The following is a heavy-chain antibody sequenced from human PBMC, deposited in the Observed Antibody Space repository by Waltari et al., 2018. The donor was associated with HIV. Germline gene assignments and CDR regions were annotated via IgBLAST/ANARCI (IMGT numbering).Heavy chain of an antibody. Sequence: QLQLQESGPGLAKPSETLSLTCTVSGGSVFSSVSYWGWIRQPPGRGLEWSGTLYYTGNTYENASLQSRVTISVGVSKYQFSVELGSVSASDTAVYYCARLDCSGGTCSPFDPWGQGTLVTVSS. J-gene: IGHJ5*02. D-gene: IGHD2-15*01. CDR1: GGSVFSSVSY. CDR2: LYYTGNT. V-gene: IGHV4-39*01. CDR3: ARLDCSGGTCSPFDP.